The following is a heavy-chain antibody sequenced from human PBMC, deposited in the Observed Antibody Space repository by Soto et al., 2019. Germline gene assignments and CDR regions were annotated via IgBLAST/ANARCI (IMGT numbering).Heavy chain of an antibody. D-gene: IGHD6-13*01. J-gene: IGHJ6*03. V-gene: IGHV3-30*18. CDR3: AKGRHDSSSWESPTSYYYYYMDV. Sequence: GGSLRLSCAASGFTFSSYGMHWVRQAPGKGLEWVAVISYDGSNKYYADSVKGRFTISRDNSKNTLYLQMNSLRAEDTAVYYCAKGRHDSSSWESPTSYYYYYMDVWGKGTTVTVSS. CDR2: ISYDGSNK. CDR1: GFTFSSYG.